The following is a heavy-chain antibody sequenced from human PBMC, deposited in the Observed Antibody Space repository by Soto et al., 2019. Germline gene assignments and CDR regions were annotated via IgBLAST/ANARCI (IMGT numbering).Heavy chain of an antibody. CDR2: MNPNSGNT. D-gene: IGHD3-3*01. CDR1: GYTFTSYD. Sequence: GAXVKVSCKASGYTFTSYDINWVRQATGQGLEWMGWMNPNSGNTGYAQKFQGRVTMTRNTSISTAYMELSSLRSEDTAVYYCARAGVYDFWSGYYPASYYYYMDVWCKGTTVTVSS. V-gene: IGHV1-8*01. J-gene: IGHJ6*03. CDR3: ARAGVYDFWSGYYPASYYYYMDV.